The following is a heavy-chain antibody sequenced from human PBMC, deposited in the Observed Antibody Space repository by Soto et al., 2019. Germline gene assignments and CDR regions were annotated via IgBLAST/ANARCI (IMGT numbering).Heavy chain of an antibody. Sequence: QVQLVESGGGVVQPGRSLRLSCAASGFTFSSYGMHWVRQAPGKGLEWVAVISYDGSNKYYADSVKGRFTISRDNSKNTLYLQMNSLRAEDTAVYYCAKDWVEYGGMDVWGQGTTVTVSS. J-gene: IGHJ6*02. CDR2: ISYDGSNK. CDR3: AKDWVEYGGMDV. D-gene: IGHD2-15*01. V-gene: IGHV3-30*18. CDR1: GFTFSSYG.